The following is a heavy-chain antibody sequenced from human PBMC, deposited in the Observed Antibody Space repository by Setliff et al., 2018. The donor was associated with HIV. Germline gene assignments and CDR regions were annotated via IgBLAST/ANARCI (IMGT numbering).Heavy chain of an antibody. V-gene: IGHV1-8*01. CDR1: ATFTNVD. D-gene: IGHD4-17*01. CDR2: MNPNSGDT. Sequence: ASVKVSCKASATFTNVDIHWLRRATGQGLEWMGWMNPNSGDTGYAQKFQGRVTMTRDTSTSTVYMQLSTLRSEDTAVYYCARRVPPIPSGDLDYWGQGTLVTVSS. CDR3: ARRVPPIPSGDLDY. J-gene: IGHJ4*02.